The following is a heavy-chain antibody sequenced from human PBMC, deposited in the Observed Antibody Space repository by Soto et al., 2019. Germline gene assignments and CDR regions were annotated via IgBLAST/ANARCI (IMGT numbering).Heavy chain of an antibody. Sequence: SETLSLTCAVSGGSISSGGYSWSWIRQPPGKGLEWIGYIYHSGSTSYNPSLRSRVTISVDTSKNQFSLKMSSVTAADTAVYYCARVHVDYWYFDLWGRGTLVTVSS. V-gene: IGHV4-30-2*01. CDR2: IYHSGST. J-gene: IGHJ2*01. CDR1: GGSISSGGYS. CDR3: ARVHVDYWYFDL.